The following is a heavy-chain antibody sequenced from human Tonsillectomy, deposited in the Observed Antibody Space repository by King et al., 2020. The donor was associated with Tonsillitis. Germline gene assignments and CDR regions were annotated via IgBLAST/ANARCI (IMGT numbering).Heavy chain of an antibody. CDR3: ARTESVASSGLDAFDI. J-gene: IGHJ3*02. Sequence: VQLVESGAEVKKPGSSVKVSCKASGGTFSSYAISWVRQAPGQGLEWMGGIIPVFGTANYAQKFQGRVTITADESTSTAYMELSSLRSEDTAVYYCARTESVASSGLDAFDIWGQGTMVTVSS. V-gene: IGHV1-69*01. CDR2: IIPVFGTA. CDR1: GGTFSSYA. D-gene: IGHD2-15*01.